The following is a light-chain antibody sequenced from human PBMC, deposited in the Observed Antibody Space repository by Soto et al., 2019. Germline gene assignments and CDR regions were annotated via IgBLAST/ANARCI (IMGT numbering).Light chain of an antibody. CDR3: NSYTSSSTYV. J-gene: IGLJ1*01. V-gene: IGLV2-18*02. CDR2: EVS. CDR1: SSEDGSYNR. Sequence: QSVLTHPSSLSWSSGQPVTTSCTGTSSEDGSYNRVSWYQQPPGTAAKLMIYEVSNRPSGVPDRFSGSKSGNTASLTISGLQAEDEADYYCNSYTSSSTYVFGTGTKVPVL.